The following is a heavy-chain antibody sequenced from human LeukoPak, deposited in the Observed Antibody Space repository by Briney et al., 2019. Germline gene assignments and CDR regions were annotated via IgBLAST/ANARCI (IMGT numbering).Heavy chain of an antibody. V-gene: IGHV1-69*06. Sequence: SVKVSCKASGDTFSSYAISWVRQAPGQGLEWMGGIIPIFGTANYAQKFQGRVTITADKSTSTAYMELSSLRSEDTAVYYCARGDYDFWSGYSGGNWFDPWGQGTLVTVSS. J-gene: IGHJ5*02. D-gene: IGHD3-3*01. CDR3: ARGDYDFWSGYSGGNWFDP. CDR2: IIPIFGTA. CDR1: GDTFSSYA.